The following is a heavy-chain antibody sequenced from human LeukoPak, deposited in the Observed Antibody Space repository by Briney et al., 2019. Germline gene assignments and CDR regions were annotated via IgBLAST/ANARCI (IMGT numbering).Heavy chain of an antibody. CDR2: ISGSGGST. CDR3: ARAVGKFLYHFDY. CDR1: GFTFSSYA. J-gene: IGHJ4*02. Sequence: GGSLRLSCAASGFTFSSYAMSWVRQAPGKGLEWVSAISGSGGSTYYADSVKGRFTISRDNSNNTLYLQMSSLRVEDTAVYYCARAVGKFLYHFDYWGQGTLVTVST. V-gene: IGHV3-23*01. D-gene: IGHD2-8*01.